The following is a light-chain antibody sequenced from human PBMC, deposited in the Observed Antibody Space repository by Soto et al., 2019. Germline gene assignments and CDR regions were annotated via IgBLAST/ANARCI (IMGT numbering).Light chain of an antibody. Sequence: EIVLTQSPATLSLSPGERATLSCRASQSVSSYLAWYQQKPGQAPRLLIYDASNRATGIPARFSGSGSGTDFTHTISSLEPEDSAVYYCQQRSNWPPWTFGQGTKVEIK. V-gene: IGKV3-11*01. CDR2: DAS. CDR1: QSVSSY. J-gene: IGKJ1*01. CDR3: QQRSNWPPWT.